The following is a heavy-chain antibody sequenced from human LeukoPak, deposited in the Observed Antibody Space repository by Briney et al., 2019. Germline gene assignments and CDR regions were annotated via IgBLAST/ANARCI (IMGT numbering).Heavy chain of an antibody. D-gene: IGHD1-26*01. J-gene: IGHJ6*03. CDR3: ARSREWELRLYYYYMDV. Sequence: PSETLSLTCTVSGGSLSRYYWSWIPQPPGKGLEWIVYIYYSGSTDYTPSLKSRVTISVDTSRNQFSLKLGSVTAADTAVYYCARSREWELRLYYYYMDVWGKGTTVTVSS. V-gene: IGHV4-59*01. CDR2: IYYSGST. CDR1: GGSLSRYY.